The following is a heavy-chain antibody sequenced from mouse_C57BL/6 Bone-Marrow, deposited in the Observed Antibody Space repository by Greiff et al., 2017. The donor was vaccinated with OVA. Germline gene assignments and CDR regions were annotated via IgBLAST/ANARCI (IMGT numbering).Heavy chain of an antibody. CDR1: GYTFTSYW. D-gene: IGHD1-1*01. J-gene: IGHJ2*01. CDR3: ASSGGFYYGSSYDY. CDR2: IDPSDSYP. V-gene: IGHV1-69*01. Sequence: QVQLQPPGAELVMPGASVKLSCKASGYTFTSYWMHWVKQRPGQGLEWIGEIDPSDSYPNSHQKFKGKSTLTVDTSSSTAYMQLSSMTSEDSAVYYCASSGGFYYGSSYDYWGQGTTLTVSS.